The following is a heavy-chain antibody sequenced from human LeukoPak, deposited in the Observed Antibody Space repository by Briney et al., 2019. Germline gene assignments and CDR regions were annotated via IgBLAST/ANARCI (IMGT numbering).Heavy chain of an antibody. D-gene: IGHD5-24*01. J-gene: IGHJ4*02. CDR3: ARGGHNYAAAY. CDR1: GGSFSGYY. V-gene: IGHV4-34*01. CDR2: INHSGST. Sequence: SETLSLTCAVSGGSFSGYYWSWIRQPPGKGLEWIGEINHSGSTNYNPSLKSRVAISADTSKNQFSLKVTSMTAADTAVYFCARGGHNYAAAYWGQGTLVTVSS.